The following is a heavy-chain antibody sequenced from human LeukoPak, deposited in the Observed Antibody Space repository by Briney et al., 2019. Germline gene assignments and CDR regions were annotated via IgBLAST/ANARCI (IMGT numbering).Heavy chain of an antibody. D-gene: IGHD3-10*01. J-gene: IGHJ4*02. CDR2: VSHRGDT. V-gene: IGHV4/OR15-8*02. Sequence: PSETLSLTCAVFGGSISSSNLWSWVRQPPGKGLEWIGEVSHRGDTNYNPSLKSRVTISIDKSKNQFSLRLTSVTAADTAVYYCTRGGLTFGGNWGQGILVTV. CDR1: GGSISSSNL. CDR3: TRGGLTFGGN.